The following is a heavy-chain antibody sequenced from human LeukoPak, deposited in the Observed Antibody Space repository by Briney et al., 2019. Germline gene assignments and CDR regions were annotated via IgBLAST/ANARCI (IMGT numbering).Heavy chain of an antibody. CDR3: AREQWLSFDY. J-gene: IGHJ4*02. CDR2: INPSGGST. D-gene: IGHD6-19*01. V-gene: IGHV1-46*01. Sequence: GESLKISCKGSGYSFTSYYMHWVRQAPGQGLEWMGIINPSGGSTSYAQKFQGRVTMTRDMSTSTVYMELSSLRSEDTAVYYCAREQWLSFDYWGQGTLVTVSS. CDR1: GYSFTSYY.